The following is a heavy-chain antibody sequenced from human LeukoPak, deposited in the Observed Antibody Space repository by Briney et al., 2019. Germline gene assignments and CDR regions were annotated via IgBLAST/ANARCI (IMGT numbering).Heavy chain of an antibody. CDR2: IIPIFGTA. Sequence: SVKVSCKASGGTFSSYAISWVRQAPGQGLEWMGGIIPIFGTANYAQKFQGRVTITADKSTSTAYMELSSLISEDTAVYYCATDRYSSGWSANWGQGTLVTVSS. V-gene: IGHV1-69*06. J-gene: IGHJ4*02. CDR1: GGTFSSYA. CDR3: ATDRYSSGWSAN. D-gene: IGHD6-19*01.